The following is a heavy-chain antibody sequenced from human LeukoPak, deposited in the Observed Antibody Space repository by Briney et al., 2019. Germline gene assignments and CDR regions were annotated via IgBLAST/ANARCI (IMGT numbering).Heavy chain of an antibody. J-gene: IGHJ2*01. V-gene: IGHV3-33*01. CDR2: TWLDGTKN. CDR3: ARTPQYYYGSGSWNYWYFDL. D-gene: IGHD3-10*01. CDR1: GFTFSSYG. Sequence: GGSLRLSCAASGFTFSSYGLHWVRQAPGKGLEWVAVTWLDGTKNHYADSVKGRFALSRDTSKYTLYLQLNSLRVEDTAVYYCARTPQYYYGSGSWNYWYFDLWGRGTLVTVSS.